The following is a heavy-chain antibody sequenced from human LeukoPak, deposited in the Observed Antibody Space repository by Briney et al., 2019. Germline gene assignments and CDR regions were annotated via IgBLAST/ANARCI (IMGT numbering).Heavy chain of an antibody. CDR1: GGSISSSSYY. Sequence: PSETLSLTCTVSGGSISSSSYYWGWIRQPPGKGLEWIGSIYYSGSTYYNQSLKSRVTISVDTSKNQFSLKLSSVTAADTAVYYCARRDIVVVPAAIGAGAFDIWGQGTMVTVSS. CDR2: IYYSGST. J-gene: IGHJ3*02. D-gene: IGHD2-2*02. V-gene: IGHV4-39*01. CDR3: ARRDIVVVPAAIGAGAFDI.